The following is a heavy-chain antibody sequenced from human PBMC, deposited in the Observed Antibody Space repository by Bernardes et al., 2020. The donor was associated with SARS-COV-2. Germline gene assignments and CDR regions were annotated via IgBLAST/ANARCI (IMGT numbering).Heavy chain of an antibody. CDR2: IGVHKGHT. CDR1: GYTFNRFG. J-gene: IGHJ6*02. CDR3: ARDAIQQPDGDYHYYGMDV. V-gene: IGHV1-18*01. Sequence: ASVKVSCKASGYTFNRFGMSWVRQAPGQGLEWMGWIGVHKGHTNYGRKFQDRVTMTADTSTSTAYMELRSLRSDDTAVYFCARDAIQQPDGDYHYYGMDVWGQGTTVIVSS. D-gene: IGHD2-21*01.